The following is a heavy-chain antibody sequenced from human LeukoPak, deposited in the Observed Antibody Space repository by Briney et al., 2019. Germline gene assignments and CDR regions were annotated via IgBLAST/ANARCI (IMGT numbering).Heavy chain of an antibody. CDR3: AREGLRYFDWSTNNWFDP. D-gene: IGHD3-9*01. Sequence: ASVKVSCKASGYTFTSYYMHWVRQAPGQGLEWMGWISAYNGNTNYAQKLQGRVTMTTDTSTSTAYMELRSLRSDDTAVYYCAREGLRYFDWSTNNWFDPWGQGTLVTVSS. CDR2: ISAYNGNT. CDR1: GYTFTSYY. V-gene: IGHV1-18*04. J-gene: IGHJ5*02.